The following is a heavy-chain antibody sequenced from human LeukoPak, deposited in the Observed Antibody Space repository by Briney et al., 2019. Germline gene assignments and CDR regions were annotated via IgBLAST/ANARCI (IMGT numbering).Heavy chain of an antibody. CDR2: IYSGGST. J-gene: IGHJ6*03. Sequence: GGSLRLSCAASGFTVSSNYMSWVRQAPGKGLEWVSVIYSGGSTYYADSVKGRFTISRDNSKNTLYLQMNSLRAEDTAVYYCARDHHTIAAASGIYYYYYYMDVWGKGTTVTVSS. CDR3: ARDHHTIAAASGIYYYYYYMDV. CDR1: GFTVSSNY. D-gene: IGHD6-13*01. V-gene: IGHV3-53*05.